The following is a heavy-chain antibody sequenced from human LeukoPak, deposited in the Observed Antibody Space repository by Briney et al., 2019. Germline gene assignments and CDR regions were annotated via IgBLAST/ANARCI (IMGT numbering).Heavy chain of an antibody. V-gene: IGHV5-51*01. J-gene: IGHJ6*02. CDR2: IYPGDSDT. CDR3: ARPHTPWCSSTSCYWDGMDV. Sequence: GESLKISCKASGYSFTSYWIGWVRQMPGKGLEWMGIIYPGDSDTRYSPSFQGQVTISADKSISTPYLQWSSLKASDTAMYYCARPHTPWCSSTSCYWDGMDVWGQGTTVTVSS. CDR1: GYSFTSYW. D-gene: IGHD2-2*01.